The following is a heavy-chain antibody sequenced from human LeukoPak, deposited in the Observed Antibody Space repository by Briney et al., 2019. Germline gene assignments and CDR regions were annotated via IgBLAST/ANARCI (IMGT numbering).Heavy chain of an antibody. V-gene: IGHV3-21*01. J-gene: IGHJ3*01. CDR3: VRDKEEGSNTGSVFDV. Sequence: GGSLRLSCAASGFTFNTYTMNWVRQAPGKGLEWVSSITASSTAIYSADSVKGRFTISRDNAKNSLYLQMNSLGAEDTAVYYCVRDKEEGSNTGSVFDVWGQGTMVTVSS. CDR2: ITASSTAI. D-gene: IGHD1-26*01. CDR1: GFTFNTYT.